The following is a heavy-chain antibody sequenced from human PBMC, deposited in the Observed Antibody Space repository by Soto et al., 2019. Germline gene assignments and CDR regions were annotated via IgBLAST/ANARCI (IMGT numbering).Heavy chain of an antibody. CDR1: GFIFSSYA. D-gene: IGHD2-8*02. J-gene: IGHJ6*02. CDR2: ISGSDGST. CDR3: PKKTLVGNMRDGASHYGMDV. V-gene: IGHV3-23*01. Sequence: GGSLRLSCAASGFIFSSYAMNWVRQAPGKGLEWVSGISGSDGSTYYADPVKGRLTISSDNSTTPLYLQMNSLRAEDTAVYYCPKKTLVGNMRDGASHYGMDVWGQGTTVTVSS.